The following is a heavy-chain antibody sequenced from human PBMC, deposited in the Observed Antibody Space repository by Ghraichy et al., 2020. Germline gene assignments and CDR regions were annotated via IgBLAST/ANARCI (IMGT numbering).Heavy chain of an antibody. CDR2: ITWNGGST. J-gene: IGHJ4*02. CDR1: GFTFDDYT. CDR3: ASVYYYDSSGSCYY. Sequence: GGSLRLSCAASGFTFDDYTMHWVRQAPGKGLEWVSLITWNGGSTYYGDSVKGRFTASRDNSKNSLFLQMNSLRTEDTALYYCASVYYYDSSGSCYYCGQGPVVTVSS. V-gene: IGHV3-43*01. D-gene: IGHD3-22*01.